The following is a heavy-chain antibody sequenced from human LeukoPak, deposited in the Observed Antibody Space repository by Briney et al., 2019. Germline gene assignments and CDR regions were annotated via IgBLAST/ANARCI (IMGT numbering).Heavy chain of an antibody. CDR3: AKNYGDTSN. CDR1: GGSISSGGYY. Sequence: PSETLSLTCAVSGGSISSGGYYWSWIRQPPGKGLEWIGEINHSGSTNYNPSLKSRVTISVDTSKNQFSLKLSSVAAADTAVYYCAKNYGDTSNWGQGTLVTVSS. CDR2: INHSGST. J-gene: IGHJ4*02. D-gene: IGHD4-17*01. V-gene: IGHV4-34*01.